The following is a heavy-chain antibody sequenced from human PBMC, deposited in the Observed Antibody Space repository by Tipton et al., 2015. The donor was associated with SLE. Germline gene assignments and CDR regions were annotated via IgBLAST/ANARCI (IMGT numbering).Heavy chain of an antibody. Sequence: SLRLSCAASGFTFSSYGMHWVRQAPGKGLEWVAVISYDGSNKYYADSVKGRFTISRDNSKNTLYLQMNSLRAEDTAVYYCARTWDPDYWGQGTLVTVSS. V-gene: IGHV3-30*03. J-gene: IGHJ4*02. CDR3: ARTWDPDY. D-gene: IGHD1-26*01. CDR2: ISYDGSNK. CDR1: GFTFSSYG.